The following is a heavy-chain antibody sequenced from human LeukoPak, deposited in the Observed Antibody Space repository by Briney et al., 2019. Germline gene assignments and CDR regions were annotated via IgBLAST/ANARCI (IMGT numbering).Heavy chain of an antibody. D-gene: IGHD4-17*01. J-gene: IGHJ3*02. CDR2: INPNSGGT. CDR3: ARDGGDGDYVGAFDI. CDR1: GYTFTGYY. Sequence: ASVKVSCKASGYTFTGYYMHWVRQAPGQGLEWMGWINPNSGGTNYAQKFQGRVTMTRDTSISTAYMELSRLRSDDTAVYYCARDGGDGDYVGAFDIWGQGTMVTVSS. V-gene: IGHV1-2*02.